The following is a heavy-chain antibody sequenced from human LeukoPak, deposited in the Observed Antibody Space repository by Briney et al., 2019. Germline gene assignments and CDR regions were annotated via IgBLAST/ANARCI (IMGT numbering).Heavy chain of an antibody. J-gene: IGHJ5*02. Sequence: GGCLSLSCAASGSTFGSYAMSWVRQAPGDGREWVSAISCSAGSTYYADSVKGRFTISRDNSKNTLYLQMNSLRAEDMAVYYCAKAVRGGQQRGNLFDPWGQGTLVTVSS. CDR1: GSTFGSYA. D-gene: IGHD6-13*01. CDR3: AKAVRGGQQRGNLFDP. V-gene: IGHV3-23*01. CDR2: ISCSAGST.